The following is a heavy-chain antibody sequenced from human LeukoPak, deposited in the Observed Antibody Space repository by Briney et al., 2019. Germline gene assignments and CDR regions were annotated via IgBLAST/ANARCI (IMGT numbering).Heavy chain of an antibody. CDR1: GFTFSSYW. CDR2: IKQDGSEK. D-gene: IGHD6-13*01. J-gene: IGHJ6*03. Sequence: GGSLRLSCAASGFTFSSYWMSWVRQAPGKGLEWVANIKQDGSEKYYVDSVKGRFTISRDNAKNSLYLQMNSLRAEDTALYYCARAGYSSSWTNYYYYYMDVWGKGTTVTVSS. CDR3: ARAGYSSSWTNYYYYYMDV. V-gene: IGHV3-7*03.